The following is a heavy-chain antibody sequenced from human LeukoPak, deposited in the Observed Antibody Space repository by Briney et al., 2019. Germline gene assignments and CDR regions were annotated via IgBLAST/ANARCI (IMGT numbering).Heavy chain of an antibody. J-gene: IGHJ6*03. V-gene: IGHV3-30*02. Sequence: HSGGSLRLSCAASGFTFSSYGMHWVRQAPGKGLEWVAFIRYDGSNKYYADSVKGRFTISRDNSKNTRYLQMNSLRAEDTAVYYCAKDRGSSWYYYYYYYMDVWGKGTTVTVSS. CDR3: AKDRGSSWYYYYYYYMDV. D-gene: IGHD6-13*01. CDR2: IRYDGSNK. CDR1: GFTFSSYG.